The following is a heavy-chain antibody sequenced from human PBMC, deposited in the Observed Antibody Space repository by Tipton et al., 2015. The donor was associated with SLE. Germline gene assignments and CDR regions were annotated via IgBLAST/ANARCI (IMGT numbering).Heavy chain of an antibody. CDR1: GFSFSSYA. CDR3: AKDRECSGPSCYRPHPSDF. D-gene: IGHD2-2*01. CDR2: IYSGRTT. Sequence: GSLRLSCAASGFSFSSYAISWVRQAPGKGLEFVSIIYSGRTTTYADSVKGRFTISRDNSKNTVYLQMDSLRGEDTAVYYCAKDRECSGPSCYRPHPSDFWGPGTLVTVSP. J-gene: IGHJ4*02. V-gene: IGHV3-23*03.